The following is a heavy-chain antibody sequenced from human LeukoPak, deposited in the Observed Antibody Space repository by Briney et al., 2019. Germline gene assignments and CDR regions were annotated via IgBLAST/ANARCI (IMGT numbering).Heavy chain of an antibody. CDR3: AKYYYTSGSSGGRVFDY. CDR1: GFTFSSYP. V-gene: IGHV3-23*01. Sequence: GGSLRLSCAASGFTFSSYPMTWVRQAPGKGLEWVSTIGSSAGDTHYADSVKGRFTISRDNPKNSLYLQMNSLRAEDTAVYYCAKYYYTSGSSGGRVFDYWGQGTLVTVSS. J-gene: IGHJ4*02. CDR2: IGSSAGDT. D-gene: IGHD3-10*01.